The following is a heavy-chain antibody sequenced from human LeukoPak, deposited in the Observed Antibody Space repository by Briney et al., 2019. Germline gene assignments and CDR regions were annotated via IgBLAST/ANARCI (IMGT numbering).Heavy chain of an antibody. CDR3: ARVDYGGNSGPRLGYFQH. CDR1: GGSISSGGYS. D-gene: IGHD4-23*01. J-gene: IGHJ1*01. V-gene: IGHV4-30-2*01. CDR2: IYHSGST. Sequence: PSQTLSLTCAVSGGSISSGGYSWSWIRQPPGKGLEWIGYIYHSGSTYYNPSLKSRVTISVDRSKNQFSLKLSSVTAADTAVYYCARVDYGGNSGPRLGYFQHWGQGTLVTVSS.